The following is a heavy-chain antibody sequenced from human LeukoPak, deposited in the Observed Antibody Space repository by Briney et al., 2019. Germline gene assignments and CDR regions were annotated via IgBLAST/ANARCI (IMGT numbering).Heavy chain of an antibody. Sequence: SETLSLTCAVCGGSISSSNWWSWVRQPPGKGLEWIGEIYHSGGTNYNPSLKSRVTISVDTSNNQFSLKLSSVTAADTAVYYCARDGYSYGSDAFDIWGQGTMVTVSS. D-gene: IGHD5-18*01. J-gene: IGHJ3*02. CDR2: IYHSGGT. CDR1: GGSISSSNW. V-gene: IGHV4-4*02. CDR3: ARDGYSYGSDAFDI.